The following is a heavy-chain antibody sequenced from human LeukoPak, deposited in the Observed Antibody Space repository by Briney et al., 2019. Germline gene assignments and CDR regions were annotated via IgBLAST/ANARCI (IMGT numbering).Heavy chain of an antibody. V-gene: IGHV1-24*01. J-gene: IGHJ4*02. Sequence: ASVNLSCKLSGSSLHDLPIQWVRQAGTKGLEWMAGFDPENAEIVYAQKFQGRVTMTEDTSTDTAYLELTSLTSDDTALYYCATRGSDFWSGFDHWGQGTQVTVSS. D-gene: IGHD3-3*01. CDR1: GSSLHDLP. CDR3: ATRGSDFWSGFDH. CDR2: FDPENAEI.